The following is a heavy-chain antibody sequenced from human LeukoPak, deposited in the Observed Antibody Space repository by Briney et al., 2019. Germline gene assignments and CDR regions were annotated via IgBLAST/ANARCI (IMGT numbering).Heavy chain of an antibody. V-gene: IGHV1-2*02. CDR1: GYTFTSYD. Sequence: ASVKASCKASGYTFTSYDINWVRQATGQGLEWMGWMNPNSGGTNYAQKFQGRVTMTRDTSISTAYMELSRLRSDDTAVYYCAYIAPSDYWGQGTLVTVSS. D-gene: IGHD6-13*01. CDR3: AYIAPSDY. J-gene: IGHJ4*02. CDR2: MNPNSGGT.